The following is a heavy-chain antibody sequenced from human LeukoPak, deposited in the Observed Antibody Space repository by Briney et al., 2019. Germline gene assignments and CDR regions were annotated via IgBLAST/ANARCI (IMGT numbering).Heavy chain of an antibody. Sequence: GGSLRLSCAASGFTFSSYEMNWVRQAPGKGLEGVSYISSSGSTIYYADSVKGRFTISRDNAKNSLYLQMNSLRAEDTAVYYCAREYILTGYHDYWGQGTLVTVSS. CDR1: GFTFSSYE. CDR3: AREYILTGYHDY. V-gene: IGHV3-48*03. D-gene: IGHD3-9*01. CDR2: ISSSGSTI. J-gene: IGHJ4*02.